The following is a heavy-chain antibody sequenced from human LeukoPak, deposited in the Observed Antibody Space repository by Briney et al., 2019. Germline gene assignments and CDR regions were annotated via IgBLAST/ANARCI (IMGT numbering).Heavy chain of an antibody. CDR1: GFTFSSYA. J-gene: IGHJ4*02. CDR3: AKDKIWSSSFNFDY. CDR2: ISGSGGST. V-gene: IGHV3-23*01. Sequence: PGGSLRLSCAASGFTFSSYAMSWVRQAPGKGLEWVSAISGSGGSTYYADSVKGRFTTSRDNSKNTLYLQMNSLRAEDTAVYYCAKDKIWSSSFNFDYWGQGTLVTVSS. D-gene: IGHD6-6*01.